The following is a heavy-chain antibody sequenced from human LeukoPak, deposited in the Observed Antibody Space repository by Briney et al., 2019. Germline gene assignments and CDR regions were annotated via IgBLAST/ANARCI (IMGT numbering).Heavy chain of an antibody. CDR1: GYTFTSYA. CDR2: INAGNGNT. V-gene: IGHV1-3*01. J-gene: IGHJ4*02. Sequence: ASVKVSCKASGYTFTSYAMHWVRQAPGQRLEWMGWINAGNGNTKYSQKFQGRVTITRDTSASTAYMELSSLRSEDTAVYYCAGPQFSAYYFDYWGQGTLVTVSS. CDR3: AGPQFSAYYFDY.